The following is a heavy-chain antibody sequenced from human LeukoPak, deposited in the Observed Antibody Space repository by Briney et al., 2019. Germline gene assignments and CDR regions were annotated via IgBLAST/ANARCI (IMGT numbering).Heavy chain of an antibody. J-gene: IGHJ3*02. V-gene: IGHV4-34*01. CDR2: IYHSGST. CDR3: ARDVAFDI. Sequence: SETLSLTCAVYGGSFSGYYWSWIRQPPGKGLEWIGEIYHSGSTNYNPSLKSRVTISVDKSKNQFSLKLSSVTAADTAVYYCARDVAFDIWGQGTMVTVSS. CDR1: GGSFSGYY.